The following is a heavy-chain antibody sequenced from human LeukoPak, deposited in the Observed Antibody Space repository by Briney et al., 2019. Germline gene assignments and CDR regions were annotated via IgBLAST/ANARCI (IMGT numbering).Heavy chain of an antibody. J-gene: IGHJ6*04. CDR2: ISASGGTT. V-gene: IGHV3-23*01. CDR1: GFTFSSYT. Sequence: PGGSLRLSCAASGFTFSSYTMSWVRQAPGKGLEWVSVISASGGTTYYADSVKGRFTISRDNPKNTLYLQMNSLRGEDTAVYYCAKTRPGPAATFYYYGLDVWGKGTTVTVSS. D-gene: IGHD2-2*01. CDR3: AKTRPGPAATFYYYGLDV.